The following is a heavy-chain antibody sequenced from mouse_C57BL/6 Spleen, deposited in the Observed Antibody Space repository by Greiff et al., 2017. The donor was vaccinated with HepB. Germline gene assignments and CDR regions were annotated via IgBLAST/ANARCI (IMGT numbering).Heavy chain of an antibody. Sequence: VKVVESGAELARPGASVKMSCKASGYTFTSYTMHWVKQRPGQGLEWIGYINPSSGYTKYNQKFKDKATLTADKSSSTAYMQLSSLTSEDSAVYYCARDYGSSYFDYWGQGTTLTVSS. V-gene: IGHV1-4*01. CDR2: INPSSGYT. CDR3: ARDYGSSYFDY. CDR1: GYTFTSYT. J-gene: IGHJ2*01. D-gene: IGHD1-1*01.